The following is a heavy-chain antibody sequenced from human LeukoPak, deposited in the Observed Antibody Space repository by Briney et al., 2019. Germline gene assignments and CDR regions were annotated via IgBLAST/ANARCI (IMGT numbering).Heavy chain of an antibody. CDR2: INSDGSST. Sequence: GGSLRLSCAASGFTFSSYWMHWVRQAPGKGLVWVSRINSDGSSTSYADSVKGRFTVSRDNSKNTLYLQMNSLRAEDTAVYYCAAISVIPGTGDPWGQGTLVTVSS. V-gene: IGHV3-74*01. J-gene: IGHJ5*02. CDR1: GFTFSSYW. CDR3: AAISVIPGTGDP. D-gene: IGHD3-22*01.